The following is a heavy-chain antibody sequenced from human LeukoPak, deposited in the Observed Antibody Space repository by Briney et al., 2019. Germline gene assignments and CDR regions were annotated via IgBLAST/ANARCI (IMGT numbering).Heavy chain of an antibody. D-gene: IGHD2-2*03. J-gene: IGHJ4*02. CDR3: TSGYCSSTSCFDY. Sequence: GGSLRLSCAASGFTFSGSAMHWVRQAPGKGLEWGGRLRSKANSYATAYAASVKGRFTISRDDSKNTAYLQMNSLKTEDTAVYYCTSGYCSSTSCFDYWGQGTLVTVSS. V-gene: IGHV3-73*01. CDR1: GFTFSGSA. CDR2: LRSKANSYAT.